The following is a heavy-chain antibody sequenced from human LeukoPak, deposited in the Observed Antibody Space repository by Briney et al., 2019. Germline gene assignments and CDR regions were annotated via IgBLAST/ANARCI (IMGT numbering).Heavy chain of an antibody. CDR2: TYYRSKWYY. V-gene: IGHV6-1*01. CDR3: AYGMDV. Sequence: SQTLSLTCAISGDSVLSNRAAWNWIRQSPSRGLEWLERTYYRSKWYYDYAESVKSRIAINPDTSKNQFSLQLNSVTPEDTAVYYCAYGMDVWGQGTTVTVSS. J-gene: IGHJ6*02. CDR1: GDSVLSNRAA.